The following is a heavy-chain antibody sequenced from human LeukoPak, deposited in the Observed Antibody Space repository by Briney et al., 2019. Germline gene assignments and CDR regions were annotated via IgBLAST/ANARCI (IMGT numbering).Heavy chain of an antibody. Sequence: GGSLRLSCAASGFTFNSYAMGWVRQAPGKGLEWVSAITGSGGSAYYADSVKGRFTISRDNSKNTLYLQMNGLRAEDTAVYYCAKDSFCSSTSCSDFDYWGQGTLVTVSS. CDR2: ITGSGGSA. CDR1: GFTFNSYA. D-gene: IGHD2-2*01. V-gene: IGHV3-23*01. J-gene: IGHJ4*02. CDR3: AKDSFCSSTSCSDFDY.